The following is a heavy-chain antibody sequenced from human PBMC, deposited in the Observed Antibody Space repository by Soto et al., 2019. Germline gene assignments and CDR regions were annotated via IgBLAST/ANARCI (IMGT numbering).Heavy chain of an antibody. V-gene: IGHV1-69*01. CDR2: IIPIFGTA. D-gene: IGHD3-3*01. CDR1: GGTFSSYA. Sequence: QVQLVQTGAEVKKPGSSVKVSCKASGGTFSSYAISWVRQAPGQGLEWMGGIIPIFGTANYAQKFQGRVTITADESTSTAYMELSSLRSEDTAVYYCARAGATIFGVVTPDHAFDYWGQGTLVTVSS. CDR3: ARAGATIFGVVTPDHAFDY. J-gene: IGHJ4*02.